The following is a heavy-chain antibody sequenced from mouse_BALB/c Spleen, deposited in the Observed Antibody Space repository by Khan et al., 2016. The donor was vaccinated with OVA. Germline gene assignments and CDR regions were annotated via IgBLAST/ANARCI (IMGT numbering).Heavy chain of an antibody. CDR2: IDPVNGNT. CDR3: VRTGAGDYFDY. CDR1: GFNIKDTH. J-gene: IGHJ2*01. D-gene: IGHD3-3*01. V-gene: IGHV14-3*02. Sequence: VQLKESGAELVKPGASVKLSCTASGFNIKDTHMHWVKQRPEQGLEWIGRIDPVNGNTKYDPKFQGKATITADTSSNTAYLQFSSLTSEDTAVYYCVRTGAGDYFDYWGQGTTLTVSS.